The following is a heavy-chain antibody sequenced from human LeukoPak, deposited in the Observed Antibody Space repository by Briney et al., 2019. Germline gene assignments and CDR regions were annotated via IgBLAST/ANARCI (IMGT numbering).Heavy chain of an antibody. J-gene: IGHJ4*02. CDR1: GFTFSSYA. CDR2: ISGSGGST. V-gene: IGHV3-23*01. D-gene: IGHD3-3*01. Sequence: GGSLRLSCAASGFTFSSYAMSWVRQAPGKGLEWVSAISGSGGSTYYADSVKGRFTISRDNSKNTLYLQMNSLRAEDTAVYYCAKDQTIFGVVQGQYFDYWGQGTLVTVSS. CDR3: AKDQTIFGVVQGQYFDY.